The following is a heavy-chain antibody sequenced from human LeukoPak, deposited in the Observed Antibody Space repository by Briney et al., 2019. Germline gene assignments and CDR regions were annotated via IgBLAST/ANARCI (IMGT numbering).Heavy chain of an antibody. D-gene: IGHD2-15*01. V-gene: IGHV5-51*01. Sequence: GESLKISCKGSGYNFANYWIAWVRQMPGKGLEWMGVIYPGDSDTTYSPSFQGQVSISVDKSISTAYLQWSSLKASDTAMYYCARRLGLYCRDGPCSHFDYWGQGTLVTVSS. CDR3: ARRLGLYCRDGPCSHFDY. CDR2: IYPGDSDT. CDR1: GYNFANYW. J-gene: IGHJ4*02.